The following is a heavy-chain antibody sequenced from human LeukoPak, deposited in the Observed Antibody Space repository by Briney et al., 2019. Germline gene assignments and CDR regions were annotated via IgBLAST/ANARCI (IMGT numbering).Heavy chain of an antibody. CDR2: IYYSGTT. D-gene: IGHD3-22*01. J-gene: IGHJ5*02. Sequence: SETLSLTCSVSGGSIKSSTYYWAFVRQPPGKGLEWIATIYYSGTTYYNPSLKSRVTISLDTSRNQFSLKLSSVTAADTAVYYCARDIEGYYYDSSGYYHNWFDPWGQGTLVTVSS. V-gene: IGHV4-39*07. CDR3: ARDIEGYYYDSSGYYHNWFDP. CDR1: GGSIKSSTYY.